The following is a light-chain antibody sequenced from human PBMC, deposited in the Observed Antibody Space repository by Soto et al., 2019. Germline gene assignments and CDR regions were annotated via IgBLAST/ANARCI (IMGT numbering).Light chain of an antibody. V-gene: IGKV1-5*03. J-gene: IGKJ1*01. Sequence: DIQMTQSPSTLSASVGDRVTITCRASQSISVWLAWYQQKAGKAPNLLIYKASRLESGVPSRFSGSGSETEFTLTISGLQPDDFSSYYCQQYYTYSTFGQGTKVDIK. CDR3: QQYYTYST. CDR1: QSISVW. CDR2: KAS.